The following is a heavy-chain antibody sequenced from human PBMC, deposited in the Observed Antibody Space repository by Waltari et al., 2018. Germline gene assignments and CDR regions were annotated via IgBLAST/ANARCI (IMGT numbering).Heavy chain of an antibody. D-gene: IGHD2-2*01. V-gene: IGHV4-34*01. CDR1: GGSFSGYY. CDR3: ARGGLGYCSSTSCPLGY. Sequence: QVQLQQWGAGLLKPSETLSLTCAVYGGSFSGYYWSWIRQPPGKGLEWIGEINQSGSTNNNPSRKSRVTISVDPSKNQFSLKLSSVTAADTAVYYCARGGLGYCSSTSCPLGYWGQGTLVTVSS. CDR2: INQSGST. J-gene: IGHJ4*02.